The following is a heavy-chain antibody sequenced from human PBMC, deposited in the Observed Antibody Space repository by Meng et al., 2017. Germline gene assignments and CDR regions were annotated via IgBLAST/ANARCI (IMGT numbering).Heavy chain of an antibody. CDR1: GGSISSGGYY. CDR2: IYYSGRT. Sequence: QVRWQGCGSGFVKPSQTLSLTCTVSGGSISSGGYYWSWIRQHPGKVLEWIGYIYYSGRTYYDPSLKRRVTISVATSKNQFSLKLSSVTAADTAVCYCAGWRYGDYVGRDWYFDLWGRGTLVTVSS. CDR3: AGWRYGDYVGRDWYFDL. V-gene: IGHV4-31*02. D-gene: IGHD4-17*01. J-gene: IGHJ2*01.